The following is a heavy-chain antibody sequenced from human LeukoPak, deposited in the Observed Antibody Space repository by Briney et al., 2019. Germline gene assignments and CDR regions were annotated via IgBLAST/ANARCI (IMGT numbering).Heavy chain of an antibody. V-gene: IGHV5-51*01. CDR3: ARLHFWSGYPHCFDS. Sequence: GESLKISCKGSGYSFTSYWIGWVRQMPGKGLEWMGIIYPGDSDTRYSPSFQGQVTISADKSISTAYLQWSSLKASDTAMYYCARLHFWSGYPHCFDSWGQGTLVTVSS. CDR2: IYPGDSDT. D-gene: IGHD3-3*02. J-gene: IGHJ4*02. CDR1: GYSFTSYW.